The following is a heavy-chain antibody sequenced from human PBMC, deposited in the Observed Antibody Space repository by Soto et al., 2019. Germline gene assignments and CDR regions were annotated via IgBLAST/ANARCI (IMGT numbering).Heavy chain of an antibody. CDR2: SRNRVNNLST. CDR1: EFSFSDQD. Sequence: AGSLRLSCTVSAVSEFSFSDQDIDWLRQAPGKGLEWGGRSRNRVNNLSTAYAAAAQGRVTISRDESKNTVYLQMHSLKTDATAVYYCSAVAPSANSPAYWGQGTLVTVSS. V-gene: IGHV3-72*01. J-gene: IGHJ4*02. CDR3: SAVAPSANSPAY. D-gene: IGHD2-15*01.